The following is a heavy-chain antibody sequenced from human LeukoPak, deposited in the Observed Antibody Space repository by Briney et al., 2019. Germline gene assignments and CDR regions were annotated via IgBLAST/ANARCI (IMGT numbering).Heavy chain of an antibody. V-gene: IGHV3-30*18. CDR3: AKDCGSYWNY. Sequence: GRSLRLSCAASGFTFSSYGMHWVRQAPGKGLEWVAVISYDGSNKYYADSVKGRFTISRDNSKNTLYLQMNSLRAEDTAVYYCAKDCGSYWNYWGQGTLVTVSS. CDR1: GFTFSSYG. CDR2: ISYDGSNK. J-gene: IGHJ4*02. D-gene: IGHD1-26*01.